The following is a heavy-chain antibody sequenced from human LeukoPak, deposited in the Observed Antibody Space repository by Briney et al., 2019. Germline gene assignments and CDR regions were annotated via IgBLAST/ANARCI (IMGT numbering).Heavy chain of an antibody. CDR1: GYAFTGYY. J-gene: IGHJ5*02. Sequence: ASVKVSCKASGYAFTGYYTHWVRQAPGQGLEWMGWINPNSGGTNYAQKFQGRVTMTRDTSISTAYMELSRLRSDDTAVYYCARDGDDFWSGYYDPYNWFDPWGQGTLVTVSS. D-gene: IGHD3-3*01. CDR3: ARDGDDFWSGYYDPYNWFDP. V-gene: IGHV1-2*02. CDR2: INPNSGGT.